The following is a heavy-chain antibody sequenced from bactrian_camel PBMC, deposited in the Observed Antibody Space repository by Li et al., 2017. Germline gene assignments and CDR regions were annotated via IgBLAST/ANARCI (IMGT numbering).Heavy chain of an antibody. CDR3: AADVNCGGSWPNPRGYRY. V-gene: IGHV3S53*01. D-gene: IGHD6*01. Sequence: QVQLVESGGGSVQAGGSLRLSCTASGFWYTISNMFWYRQALGKECEMVSSISSDGVTDYANSVKGRFTISQDNTKNTNTVYLRMNSLKPEDTATYYCAADVNCGGSWPNPRGYRYWGQGTQVTVS. CDR1: GFWYTISN. J-gene: IGHJ4*01. CDR2: ISSDGVT.